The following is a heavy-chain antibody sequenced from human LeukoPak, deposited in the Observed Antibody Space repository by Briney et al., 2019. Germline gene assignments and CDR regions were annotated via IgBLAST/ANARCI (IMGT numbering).Heavy chain of an antibody. Sequence: PSETLSLTCAVYGGSFSGYYWSWIRQPPGKGLEWIGEINHSGSTNYNPSLKSRVTISVDTSKNQFSPRLSSVTAADTAVYYCARAPEGFHDSSGSYEFDYWGQGTLVTVSS. J-gene: IGHJ4*02. CDR1: GGSFSGYY. CDR2: INHSGST. V-gene: IGHV4-34*01. CDR3: ARAPEGFHDSSGSYEFDY. D-gene: IGHD3-22*01.